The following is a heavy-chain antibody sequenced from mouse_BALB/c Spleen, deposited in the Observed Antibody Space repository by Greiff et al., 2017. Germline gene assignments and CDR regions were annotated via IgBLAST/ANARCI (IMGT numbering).Heavy chain of an antibody. V-gene: IGHV1-69*02. J-gene: IGHJ4*01. CDR1: GYTFTSYW. Sequence: QVQLQQPGAELVKPGAPVKLSCKASGYTFTSYWMNWVKQRPGRGLEWIGRIDPSDSETHYNQKFKDKATLTVDKSSSTAYIQRSSLTSEDSAVYYGASRTGRGAMDYWGQGTSVTVSS. CDR2: IDPSDSET. D-gene: IGHD4-1*01. CDR3: ASRTGRGAMDY.